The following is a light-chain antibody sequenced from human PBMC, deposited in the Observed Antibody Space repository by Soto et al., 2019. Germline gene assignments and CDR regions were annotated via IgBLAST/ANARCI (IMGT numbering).Light chain of an antibody. CDR3: QSYDDSLSVHYV. V-gene: IGLV1-40*01. J-gene: IGLJ1*01. CDR1: SSNIGSTYD. CDR2: GNT. Sequence: QXVLTQPPSVSGAPGQRVTISCTGSSSNIGSTYDVQWYQQLPGTAPKLLIHGNTNRPSGVPDRFSGSKSGTSASLAITGLQADDEADYYCQSYDDSLSVHYVFGTGTKVTVL.